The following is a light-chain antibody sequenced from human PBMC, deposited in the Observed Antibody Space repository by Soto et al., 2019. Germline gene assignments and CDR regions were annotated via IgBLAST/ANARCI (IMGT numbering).Light chain of an antibody. J-gene: IGLJ1*01. V-gene: IGLV2-14*01. CDR1: SSDVGSHNH. Sequence: QSVLTQPASVSGSPGQSIAISCTGTSSDVGSHNHVSWYQQYPGKAPKLIIYEVSNRPSGVSARFSGSKFGSTASLTMSWLQAEDEDDYYCNSLSAPGSSYVFANGTKVT. CDR3: NSLSAPGSSYV. CDR2: EVS.